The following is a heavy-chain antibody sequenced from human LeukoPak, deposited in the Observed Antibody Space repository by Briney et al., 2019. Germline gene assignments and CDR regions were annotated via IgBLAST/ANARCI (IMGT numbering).Heavy chain of an antibody. V-gene: IGHV4-34*01. CDR2: INHSGST. CDR3: AXXXXXSWTTNWFDP. CDR1: GGSFSGYY. J-gene: IGHJ5*02. Sequence: LETLSLTCAVYGGSFSGYYWSWIRQPPGKGLEWIGEINHSGSTNYNPSLKSRVTISVDTSKNQFSLKLSSVTAADTAVYYWAXXXXXSWTTNWFDPWGQGTLVTVSS. D-gene: IGHD6-13*01.